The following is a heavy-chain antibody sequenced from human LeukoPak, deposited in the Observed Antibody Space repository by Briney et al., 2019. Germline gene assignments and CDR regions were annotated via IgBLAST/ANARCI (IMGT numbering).Heavy chain of an antibody. J-gene: IGHJ4*02. D-gene: IGHD2-8*01. CDR3: ARDGGFMGVNYFDY. CDR2: IYTGGST. Sequence: PGGSVRLSCAASGFSITANYLSWVRQAPGKGLEWVAVIYTGGSTYFADSVTGRFSMSRDISTNTVYLQMNSLTLADTAVYYCARDGGFMGVNYFDYWGQGALVTVSS. CDR1: GFSITANY. V-gene: IGHV3-66*02.